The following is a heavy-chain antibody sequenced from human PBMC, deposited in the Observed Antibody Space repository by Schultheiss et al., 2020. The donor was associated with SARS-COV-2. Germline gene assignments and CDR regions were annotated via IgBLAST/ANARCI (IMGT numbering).Heavy chain of an antibody. CDR2: IKSKTDGGTT. V-gene: IGHV3-15*01. Sequence: GGSLRLSCAASGFTFSNAWMSWVRQAPGKGLEWVGRIKSKTDGGTTDYAAPVKGIFTISRDDSKNTLYLQMNSLKTEDTAVYYCTTVRDDFWSGYPNDYWGQGTLVTVSS. CDR3: TTVRDDFWSGYPNDY. CDR1: GFTFSNAW. J-gene: IGHJ4*02. D-gene: IGHD3-3*01.